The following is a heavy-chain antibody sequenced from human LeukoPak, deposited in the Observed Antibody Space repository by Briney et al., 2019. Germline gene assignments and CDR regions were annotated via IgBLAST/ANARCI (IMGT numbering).Heavy chain of an antibody. Sequence: SETLSLACTVSGGSISSYYWSWIRQSAGKGLEWIGYVHYSGSTKYNPSLKSRVTISVDTSKNQFSLKLSSVIAADTAVYYCARWYSSGWAFDYWGQGTLVTVSS. J-gene: IGHJ4*02. V-gene: IGHV4-59*08. CDR2: VHYSGST. CDR3: ARWYSSGWAFDY. CDR1: GGSISSYY. D-gene: IGHD6-19*01.